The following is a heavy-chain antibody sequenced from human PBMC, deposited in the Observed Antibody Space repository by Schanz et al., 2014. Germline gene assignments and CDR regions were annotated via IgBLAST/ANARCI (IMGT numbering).Heavy chain of an antibody. J-gene: IGHJ5*02. CDR2: ISGSGGST. CDR1: GFTFSSYA. CDR3: ARPALWFGDNCFDP. Sequence: EVHLVESGGGLAQPGGSLRLSCSASGFTFSSYAMSWVRQAPGKGLEWVSAISGSGGSTYYADSVKGRFTISRDNSKNTLYLQMNSLRAEDTAVYYCARPALWFGDNCFDPWGQGTLVTVSS. D-gene: IGHD3-10*01. V-gene: IGHV3-23*04.